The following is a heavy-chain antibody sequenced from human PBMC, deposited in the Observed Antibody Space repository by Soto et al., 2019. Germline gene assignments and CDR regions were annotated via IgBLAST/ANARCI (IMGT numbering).Heavy chain of an antibody. D-gene: IGHD4-4*01. Sequence: PGGSLRLSCAASGFTFSSYDMHWVRQATGKGLEWVSAIGTAGDTYYPGSVKGRFTISRENAKNSLYLQMNSLRAGDTAVYYCARESQNAYSTHRGGGMDVWGQGTTVTVSS. CDR3: ARESQNAYSTHRGGGMDV. CDR2: IGTAGDT. V-gene: IGHV3-13*01. CDR1: GFTFSSYD. J-gene: IGHJ6*02.